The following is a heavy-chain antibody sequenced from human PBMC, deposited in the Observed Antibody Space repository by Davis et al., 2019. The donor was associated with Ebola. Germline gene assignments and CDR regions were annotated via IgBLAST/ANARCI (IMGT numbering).Heavy chain of an antibody. J-gene: IGHJ4*02. CDR3: ARAPGRLLYFDN. D-gene: IGHD5/OR15-5a*01. CDR2: IFHTGTT. V-gene: IGHV4-30-2*01. Sequence: PSETLSLTCTVSGDSITTPPFSWSWIRQPPGKGLEWIGYIFHTGTTLYNPSLRSRVTMSVDTSKNQFSLRLASVTVADTAFYYCARAPGRLLYFDNWGQGTLVAVSS. CDR1: GDSITTPPFS.